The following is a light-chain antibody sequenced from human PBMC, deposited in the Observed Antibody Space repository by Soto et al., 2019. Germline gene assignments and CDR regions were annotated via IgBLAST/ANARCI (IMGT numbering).Light chain of an antibody. Sequence: EIVLTQSPGALSLSPGERATLSCGASQSVSSSYLAWYQQKPGQAPRLLIYGASTRATGIPDRFSGSGSGTDFTLTISSLEPKDFAVYYGQQYGSSPRTFGQGTKVEIK. CDR3: QQYGSSPRT. J-gene: IGKJ1*01. V-gene: IGKV3-20*01. CDR1: QSVSSSY. CDR2: GAS.